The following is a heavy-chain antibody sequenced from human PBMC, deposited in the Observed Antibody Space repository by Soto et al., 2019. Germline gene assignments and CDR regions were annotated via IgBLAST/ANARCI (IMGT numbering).Heavy chain of an antibody. CDR1: GGSISGGDFY. D-gene: IGHD6-13*01. CDR3: EGARRYSSRWFWFDP. Sequence: PSETLSLTCIVSGGSISGGDFYWSWIRQHPGKGLEWIGNIYYSGTTYYNPSLKSRLTMSVDTTSNQFSLKLTSVTAADTAVFYCEGARRYSSRWFWFDPWGQGILVTVSS. V-gene: IGHV4-31*03. J-gene: IGHJ5*02. CDR2: IYYSGTT.